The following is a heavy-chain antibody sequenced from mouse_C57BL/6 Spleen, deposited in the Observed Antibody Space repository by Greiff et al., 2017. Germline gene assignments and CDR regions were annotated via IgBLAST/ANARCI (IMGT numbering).Heavy chain of an antibody. CDR2: IHPNSGGT. V-gene: IGHV1-64*01. Sequence: QVQLQQPGAELVKPGASVKLSCKASGYTFTSYWMHWVKQRPGQGLEWIGMIHPNSGGTNYNEKFKSKATLTVDKSSSTAYMQLSSLTSEDSAVYYSAREGGSNNKCCAYWGEGTLVTVSA. J-gene: IGHJ3*01. D-gene: IGHD1-1*01. CDR1: GYTFTSYW. CDR3: AREGGSNNKCCAY.